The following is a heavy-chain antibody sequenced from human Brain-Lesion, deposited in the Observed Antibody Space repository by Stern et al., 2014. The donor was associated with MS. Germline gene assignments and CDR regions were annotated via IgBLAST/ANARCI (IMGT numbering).Heavy chain of an antibody. CDR1: GGSVSSTSYA. D-gene: IGHD2-15*01. J-gene: IGHJ5*02. CDR2: IYYSGNP. CDR3: AGEEDIRYCSGGSCTGNWFDP. V-gene: IGHV4-39*01. Sequence: QVQLVQSGPGLVKPSETLSLTCTVAGGSVSSTSYAWAWIRQPPGKGLEWIGTIYYSGNPYYSPSLKARLTISLDPSKNQFSLQLRSVTAADTAVYYCAGEEDIRYCSGGSCTGNWFDPWGQGTLVTVSS.